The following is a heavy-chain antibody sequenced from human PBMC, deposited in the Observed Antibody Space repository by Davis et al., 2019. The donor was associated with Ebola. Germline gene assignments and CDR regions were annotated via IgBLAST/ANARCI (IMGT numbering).Heavy chain of an antibody. D-gene: IGHD4-17*01. CDR1: GFIFSSYV. CDR3: TRHVSGDFWYFDL. CDR2: ISGSGGST. V-gene: IGHV3-23*01. Sequence: GESLKISCAASGFIFSSYVMTWVRQAPGKGLEWVSAISGSGGSTYYADSVKGRFTISRDNSKNTVYLQMNSLRAEDTAVYYCTRHVSGDFWYFDLWGRGTLVTVSS. J-gene: IGHJ2*01.